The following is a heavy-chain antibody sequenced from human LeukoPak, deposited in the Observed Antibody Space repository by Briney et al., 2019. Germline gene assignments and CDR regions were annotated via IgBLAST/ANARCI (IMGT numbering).Heavy chain of an antibody. CDR3: ARGSGGTWYFDY. CDR1: GGSISSYY. CDR2: IYYSGST. Sequence: SETLSLTCTVSGGSISSYYWSWIRQPPGKGLEWIGYIYYSGSTNYNPSLKSRVTISVDTSKNQFSLKLSSVTAADTAVYYCARGSGGTWYFDYWGQGTLVTVSS. J-gene: IGHJ4*02. V-gene: IGHV4-59*12. D-gene: IGHD2-15*01.